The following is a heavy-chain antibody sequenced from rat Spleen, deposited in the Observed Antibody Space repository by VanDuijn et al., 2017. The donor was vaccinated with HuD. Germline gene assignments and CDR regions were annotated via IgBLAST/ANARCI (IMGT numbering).Heavy chain of an antibody. CDR2: ISYDGTNI. CDR1: GFTFSNYG. Sequence: EVQLVESGGGLVQPGRSLKLSCAASGFTFSNYGMAWVRQAPTKGLEWVAYISYDGTNIHYRDSVKGRFTISRDNAKSTLYLQMNSLRSEDTATYYCTSLSMDAWGQGASVTVSS. CDR3: TSLSMDA. J-gene: IGHJ4*01. V-gene: IGHV5-29*01.